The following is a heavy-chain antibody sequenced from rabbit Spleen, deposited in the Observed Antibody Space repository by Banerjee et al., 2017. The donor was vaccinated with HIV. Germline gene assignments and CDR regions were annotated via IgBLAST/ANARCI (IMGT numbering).Heavy chain of an antibody. CDR2: IDIGSSGFT. CDR1: GFSFSSSYY. CDR3: ARDTSSSFSSYGMDL. V-gene: IGHV1S40*01. J-gene: IGHJ6*01. D-gene: IGHD1-1*01. Sequence: LEESGGDLVKPGASLTLTCTASGFSFSSSYYMCWVRQAPGKGLEWIGCIDIGSSGFTYFATWAKGRFTCSKTSSTTVTLQMTRLTAADTATYFCARDTSSSFSSYGMDLWGQGTLVTVS.